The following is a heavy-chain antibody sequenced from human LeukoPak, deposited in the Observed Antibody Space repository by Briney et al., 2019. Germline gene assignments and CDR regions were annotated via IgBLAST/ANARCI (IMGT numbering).Heavy chain of an antibody. J-gene: IGHJ4*02. Sequence: ASVKVSCKASGYIFSDDYMHWVRQAPGQGLEWVGWINPKSGAADYAQQFRGRVTMTRDTSINTDYMEMKTVTYTDTDVYYCERGAGAEISPLDCWGQGTLVIVS. V-gene: IGHV1-2*02. CDR2: INPKSGAA. CDR3: ERGAGAEISPLDC. D-gene: IGHD6-13*01. CDR1: GYIFSDDY.